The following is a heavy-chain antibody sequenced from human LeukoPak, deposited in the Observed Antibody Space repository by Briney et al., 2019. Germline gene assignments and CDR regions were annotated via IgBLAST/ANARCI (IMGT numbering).Heavy chain of an antibody. CDR2: IYYSGST. CDR3: ARRYSYSEYYFDY. J-gene: IGHJ4*02. V-gene: IGHV4-59*01. CDR1: GGSISSYY. D-gene: IGHD5-18*01. Sequence: SETLSLTCTVSGGSISSYYWSWIRQPPGKGLVWIGYIYYSGSTNYNPSLKSRVTISVDTSKNQFSLKLSSVTAADTAVYYCARRYSYSEYYFDYWGQGTLVTVSS.